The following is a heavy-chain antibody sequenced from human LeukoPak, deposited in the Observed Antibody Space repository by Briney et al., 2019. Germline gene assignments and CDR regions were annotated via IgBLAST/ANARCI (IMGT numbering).Heavy chain of an antibody. Sequence: GGSLRLSCAASGFTFSSYSMNWVRQAPGKGLGWVSSISSSSSYIFYADSVKGRFTISRDNAKNSLYLQMNSLRAEDTAVYYCARDRNDFWSGYYDYWGQGTLVTVSS. V-gene: IGHV3-21*01. D-gene: IGHD3-3*01. J-gene: IGHJ4*02. CDR3: ARDRNDFWSGYYDY. CDR2: ISSSSSYI. CDR1: GFTFSSYS.